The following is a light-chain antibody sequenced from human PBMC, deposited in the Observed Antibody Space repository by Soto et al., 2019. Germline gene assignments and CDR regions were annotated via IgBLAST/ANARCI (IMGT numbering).Light chain of an antibody. J-gene: IGKJ1*01. CDR2: GAS. CDR3: QQYNNWPRGT. V-gene: IGKV3-15*01. Sequence: EIVMTQSPATLSVSPGETATLSCRASQSVSSNLAWYQQKPGQAPRLLMYGASTRATGIPARFSGSGSGTEFTLTISSLQSEDFAVYYCQQYNNWPRGTFGQGTKVEIK. CDR1: QSVSSN.